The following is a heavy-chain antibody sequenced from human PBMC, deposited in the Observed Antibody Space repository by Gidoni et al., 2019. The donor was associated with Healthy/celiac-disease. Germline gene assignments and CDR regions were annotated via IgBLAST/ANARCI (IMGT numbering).Heavy chain of an antibody. CDR1: GATLSSYA. CDR2: IIPILGIA. D-gene: IGHD3-3*01. Sequence: QVQLVLSGAEVKKPGSSVTFSCTASGATLSSYASSWVRQAPGQGLEWMGRIIPILGIANYAQKFQGRVTITADKSTDTAYMELSSLRSEDTAVYYWARGSITIFGVVSRRDYWGQGTLVTVSS. V-gene: IGHV1-69*04. CDR3: ARGSITIFGVVSRRDY. J-gene: IGHJ4*02.